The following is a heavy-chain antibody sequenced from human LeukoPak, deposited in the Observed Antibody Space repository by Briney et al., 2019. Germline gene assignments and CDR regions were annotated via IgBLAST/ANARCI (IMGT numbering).Heavy chain of an antibody. CDR1: GFTFSSYA. CDR2: ISYDGSNK. CDR3: VKDHSRGIRGDY. J-gene: IGHJ4*02. Sequence: GGSLRLSCAASGFTFSSYAMHWVRQAPGKGLEWVAVISYDGSNKYYADSVKGRFTISRDNSKNTLYLQMSSLRAEDTAIYYCVKDHSRGIRGDYWGQGTLVIVSS. V-gene: IGHV3-30-3*01. D-gene: IGHD3-10*01.